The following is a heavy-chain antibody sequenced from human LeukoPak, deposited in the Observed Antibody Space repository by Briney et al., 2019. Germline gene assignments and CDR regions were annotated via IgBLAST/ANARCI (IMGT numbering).Heavy chain of an antibody. CDR3: ETVSEY. J-gene: IGHJ4*02. CDR1: GFTFNYFW. Sequence: GGSLRLSCSASGFTFNYFWMHWGRQVPGKVLVWVSGINNDGTATYYADSVKCRFTISRDNTKNTVYLQMNGLISEDTTDYYCETVSEYWGQGTLVTVSS. CDR2: INNDGTAT. V-gene: IGHV3-74*01. D-gene: IGHD6-6*01.